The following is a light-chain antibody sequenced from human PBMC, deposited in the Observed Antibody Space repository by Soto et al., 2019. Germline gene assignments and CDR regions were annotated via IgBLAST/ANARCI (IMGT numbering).Light chain of an antibody. J-gene: IGLJ2*01. CDR1: NIGSKN. CDR2: RDS. V-gene: IGLV3-9*01. CDR3: QVWDSSTVV. Sequence: SYELTQPLSVSVALGQTARITCGGNNIGSKNVHWYQQKPGQAPVLVIYRDSNRPSGIPERFSGSNSGNTATLAISRAQAGDEADYSGQVWDSSTVVFGGGTKVTVL.